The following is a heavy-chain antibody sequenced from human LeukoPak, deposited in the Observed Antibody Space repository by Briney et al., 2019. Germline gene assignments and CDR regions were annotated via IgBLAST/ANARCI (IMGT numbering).Heavy chain of an antibody. J-gene: IGHJ5*02. CDR1: GGSISSSSYY. D-gene: IGHD3-22*01. CDR2: IYYSGST. Sequence: PSETLSLTCTVSGGSISSSSYYWGWIRQPPGKGLEWIGSIYYSGSTYYNPSLKSRVTISVDTSKNRFSLKLSSVTAADTAVYYCARRAPDYYDSSWFDPWGQGTLVTVSS. CDR3: ARRAPDYYDSSWFDP. V-gene: IGHV4-39*01.